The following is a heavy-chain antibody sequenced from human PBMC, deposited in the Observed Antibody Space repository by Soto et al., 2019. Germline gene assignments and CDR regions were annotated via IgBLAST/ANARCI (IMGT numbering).Heavy chain of an antibody. CDR2: IIPIFGTA. Sequence: SVKVSCKASGGTFSSYTISWVRQAPGQGLEWMGGIIPIFGTANYAQKFQGRVTITADESTSTAYMELSSLRSEDTAVYYCARDGAGMAVAGRYYYYGMDVWGQGTTVTVS. CDR3: ARDGAGMAVAGRYYYYGMDV. J-gene: IGHJ6*02. CDR1: GGTFSSYT. D-gene: IGHD6-19*01. V-gene: IGHV1-69*13.